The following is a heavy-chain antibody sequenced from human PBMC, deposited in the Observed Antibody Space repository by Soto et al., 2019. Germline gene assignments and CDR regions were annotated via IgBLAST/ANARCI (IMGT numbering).Heavy chain of an antibody. CDR2: ISGSGGST. J-gene: IGHJ6*02. CDR3: AKAYRGVVVIRGRFDYYGMDV. Sequence: GGSLRLSCAASGFTFSSYAMSWVRQAPGKGLEWVSAISGSGGSTYYADSVKGRFTISRDNSKNTLYLQMNSLRAEDTAVYYCAKAYRGVVVIRGRFDYYGMDVWGQGTTVTVSS. D-gene: IGHD3-22*01. CDR1: GFTFSSYA. V-gene: IGHV3-23*01.